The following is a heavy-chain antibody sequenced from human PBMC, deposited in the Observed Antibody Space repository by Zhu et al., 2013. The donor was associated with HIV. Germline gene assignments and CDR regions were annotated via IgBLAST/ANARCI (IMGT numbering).Heavy chain of an antibody. D-gene: IGHD3-22*01. V-gene: IGHV1-69*01. CDR2: SSLCLVQ. CDR1: GGTSAAML. Sequence: QVQLVQSGAEVKKPGSSVKVSCKASGGTSAAMLSAGCDRPLDKGLSGWEGSSLCLVQQTTHRSSRGRVTITADESTSTAYMQLSSLRSEDTAVYYCARDHNSGYYSYFDYWGQGTLVTVSS. CDR3: ARDHNSGYYSYFDY. J-gene: IGHJ4*02.